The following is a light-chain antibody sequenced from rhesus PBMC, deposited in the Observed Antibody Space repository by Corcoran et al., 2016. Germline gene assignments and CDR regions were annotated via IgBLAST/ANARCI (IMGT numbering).Light chain of an antibody. Sequence: DIQMTQSPSSLSASVGDTVTITCRASQGISSYLNWFKQKPGKAPKLLIYAASRSESGVPSRFSGSGSGTDFTLTISSLQPEDFEVYYCLQHNSYPFTFGPGTKLDIE. CDR2: AAS. CDR3: LQHNSYPFT. CDR1: QGISSY. V-gene: IGKV1-28*03. J-gene: IGKJ3*01.